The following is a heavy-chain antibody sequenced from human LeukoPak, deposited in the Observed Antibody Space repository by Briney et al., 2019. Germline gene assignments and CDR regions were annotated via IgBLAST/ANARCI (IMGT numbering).Heavy chain of an antibody. CDR1: GGSFSGYY. Sequence: SETLSLTCAVYGGSFSGYYWSWIRQPPGKGLEWIGEINHSGSTNYNPSLKSRVTISVDTSKNQFSLRLSSVTAADTAVYYCARHSTFFGVVIIKGRVRGPFDYWGQGTLVTVSS. CDR3: ARHSTFFGVVIIKGRVRGPFDY. V-gene: IGHV4-34*01. D-gene: IGHD3-3*01. J-gene: IGHJ4*02. CDR2: INHSGST.